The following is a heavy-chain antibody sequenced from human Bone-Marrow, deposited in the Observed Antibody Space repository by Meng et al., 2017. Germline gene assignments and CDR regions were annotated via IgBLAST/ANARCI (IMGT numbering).Heavy chain of an antibody. CDR2: ISSSSSYI. Sequence: GGSLRLSCAASGFTFSSYSMNWVRQAPGKGLEWVSSISSSSSYIYYADSVKGRFTISRDNAKNSLYLQMNSLRAEDTAVYYCARGLVDTATIYYFDYWGQGTLVTVSS. V-gene: IGHV3-21*01. CDR3: ARGLVDTATIYYFDY. CDR1: GFTFSSYS. D-gene: IGHD5-18*01. J-gene: IGHJ4*02.